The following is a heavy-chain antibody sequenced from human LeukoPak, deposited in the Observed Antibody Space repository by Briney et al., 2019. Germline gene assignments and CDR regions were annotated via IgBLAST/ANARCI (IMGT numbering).Heavy chain of an antibody. CDR1: GYTLTSYY. CDR2: INPSGGST. V-gene: IGHV1-46*01. D-gene: IGHD5-18*01. Sequence: ASVTVSCKASGYTLTSYYMHWVRQAPGQGLEWMGIINPSGGSTSYAQKFQGRVTMTRDTSTSTVYMELSSLRSEDTAVYYCARDLTSGYSYGFLLNYWGQGTLVTVSS. J-gene: IGHJ4*02. CDR3: ARDLTSGYSYGFLLNY.